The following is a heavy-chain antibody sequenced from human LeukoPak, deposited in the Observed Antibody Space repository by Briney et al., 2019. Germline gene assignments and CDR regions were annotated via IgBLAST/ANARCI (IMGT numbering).Heavy chain of an antibody. CDR1: GVIFKDYY. Sequence: GGSLRLSCAASGVIFKDYYWSWLRQGPGEGLEWISYINDNGGSMQYADSVKGRFSISRDNPENSLYVEMKRLRAEDRAVYYCARGPRILPDGSYYFDYWGQGTLVTVSS. CDR2: INDNGGSM. D-gene: IGHD2/OR15-2a*01. CDR3: ARGPRILPDGSYYFDY. V-gene: IGHV3-11*04. J-gene: IGHJ4*02.